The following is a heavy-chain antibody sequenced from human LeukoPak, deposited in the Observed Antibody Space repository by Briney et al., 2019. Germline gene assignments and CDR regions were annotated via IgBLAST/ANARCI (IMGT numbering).Heavy chain of an antibody. CDR1: GFTFGSYA. CDR3: AKGYYDSAEGHFDH. CDR2: IIASGIST. D-gene: IGHD3-22*01. Sequence: GGSLRLSCAASGFTFGSYAMSWVRQAPGKGLEWVSAIIASGISTYYADSVKGRFTISRDKSENTLYMRMNSLRAEDTAVYYCAKGYYDSAEGHFDHWGQGTLVTVSS. V-gene: IGHV3-23*01. J-gene: IGHJ4*02.